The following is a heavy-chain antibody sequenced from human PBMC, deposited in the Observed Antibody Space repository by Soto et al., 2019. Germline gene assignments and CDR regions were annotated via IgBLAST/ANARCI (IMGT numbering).Heavy chain of an antibody. Sequence: SENVSCKSSVYTFTCYYMHLVRQAPGQGLEWMGWINPNSGGTNYAQKFQGRVTMTRDTSISTAYMELSRMRSDYTAVYYCAREYGSGSYYTDAFDSWGQGTMVTVSS. CDR3: AREYGSGSYYTDAFDS. J-gene: IGHJ3*02. CDR1: VYTFTCYY. D-gene: IGHD3-10*01. V-gene: IGHV1-2*02. CDR2: INPNSGGT.